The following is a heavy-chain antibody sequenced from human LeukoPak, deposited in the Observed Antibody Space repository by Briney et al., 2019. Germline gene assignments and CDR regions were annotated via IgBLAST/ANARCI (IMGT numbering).Heavy chain of an antibody. V-gene: IGHV4-34*01. CDR1: GGSFSGYY. J-gene: IGHJ4*02. D-gene: IGHD6-19*01. CDR3: ARDIAVAGSDY. Sequence: SETLSLTSAVYGGSFSGYYWSWVRQPPGKGVEWIGEINHSGSTNYNPSLKRRVTISVDTSKNQFSLKLSSVTASDTAVYYCARDIAVAGSDYWGQGTLVTVSS. CDR2: INHSGST.